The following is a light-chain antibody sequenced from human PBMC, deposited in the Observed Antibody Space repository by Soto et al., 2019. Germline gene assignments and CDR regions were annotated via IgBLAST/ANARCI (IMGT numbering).Light chain of an antibody. Sequence: QSALTQPPSASGSPGQSVTISCTGTSSDVGGYKYVSWYQQHPGKAPKLILYEVSKRPSGVPDRFSGSKSGNTASLTVSGLQAEDEADYYCSSYTTTSPYVFGSGTKLTVL. CDR3: SSYTTTSPYV. CDR2: EVS. V-gene: IGLV2-8*01. CDR1: SSDVGGYKY. J-gene: IGLJ1*01.